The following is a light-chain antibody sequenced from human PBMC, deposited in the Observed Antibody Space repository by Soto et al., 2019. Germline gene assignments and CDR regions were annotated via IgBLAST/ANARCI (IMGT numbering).Light chain of an antibody. J-gene: IGLJ1*01. CDR2: RNT. CDR3: QSYDRSLSGAF. Sequence: QSVLTQPPSVSGAPGQRVTISCIGGSSNIGAGYEDHWNQQLPGTVPNLLIYRNTYRPPGVPDRFSGSRSATAASLTITGLQAEDEADYYCQSYDRSLSGAFFGTGTKLTVL. V-gene: IGLV1-40*01. CDR1: SSNIGAGYE.